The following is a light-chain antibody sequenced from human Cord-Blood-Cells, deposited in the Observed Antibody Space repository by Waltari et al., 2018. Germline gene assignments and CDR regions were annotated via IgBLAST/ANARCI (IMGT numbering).Light chain of an antibody. V-gene: IGLV2-8*01. Sequence: QSALTQSPSASGSPGQSVTISCTGTSSDVGGYNYVSWYQQHPGKAPKLMIYEVSKRPSGVPDRCSGSKSGNTASLTVSGLQAEDEADYYCSSYAGSNNWVFGGGTKLTVL. CDR2: EVS. CDR3: SSYAGSNNWV. CDR1: SSDVGGYNY. J-gene: IGLJ3*02.